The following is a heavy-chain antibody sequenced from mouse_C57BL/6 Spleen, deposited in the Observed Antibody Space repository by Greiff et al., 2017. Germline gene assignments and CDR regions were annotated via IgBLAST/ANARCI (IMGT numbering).Heavy chain of an antibody. CDR2: IDPSDSYT. J-gene: IGHJ1*03. D-gene: IGHD1-1*01. Sequence: VQLQQPGAELVMPGASVKLSCKASGYTFTSYWMHWVKQRPGQGLEWIGEIDPSDSYTNYNQKFKGKSTLTVDKSSSTAYMQLSSLTSEDSAVYYCARNNYYGSSYDFEVWGTGTTVTAAS. V-gene: IGHV1-69*01. CDR3: ARNNYYGSSYDFEV. CDR1: GYTFTSYW.